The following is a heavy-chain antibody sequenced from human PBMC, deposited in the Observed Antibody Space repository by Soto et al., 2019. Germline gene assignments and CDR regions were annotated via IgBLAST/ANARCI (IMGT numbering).Heavy chain of an antibody. CDR1: GGTFSTYT. CDR3: AGDPDSHYNDSHASSYP. J-gene: IGHJ5*02. D-gene: IGHD4-4*01. Sequence: SVKVSCKASGGTFSTYTITWVRQASGQGLEWMGRIIPIIGIINYAQKFQGRVTISADKFTGTAYMELTGLRSDDTAVYYCAGDPDSHYNDSHASSYPWGQGTLVTVSS. V-gene: IGHV1-69*04. CDR2: IIPIIGII.